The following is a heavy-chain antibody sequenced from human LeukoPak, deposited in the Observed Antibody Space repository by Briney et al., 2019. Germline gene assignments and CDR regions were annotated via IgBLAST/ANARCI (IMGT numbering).Heavy chain of an antibody. V-gene: IGHV4-34*01. CDR1: GGSFSGYY. CDR3: ARHYYELSPYFDY. Sequence: SETLSLTCAVYGGSFSGYYWSWIRQPPGKGLEWIGEINHSGSTNYNPSLKSRVTISVDTSKNQFSLKLSSVTAADTAVYYCARHYYELSPYFDYWGQGTLVTVSS. D-gene: IGHD3-22*01. J-gene: IGHJ4*02. CDR2: INHSGST.